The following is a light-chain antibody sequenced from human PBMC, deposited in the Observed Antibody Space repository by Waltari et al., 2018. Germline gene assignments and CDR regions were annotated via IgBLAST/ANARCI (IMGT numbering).Light chain of an antibody. Sequence: QSALTQPPSASGSPGHTAIIPCPGTSSDIGAYKSLSWYQQIPGRAPALIIYEVDRRPPGVPDRFSGSKSGNTASLTVSGLQTEDEGDYYCSSYAGSNKLIFGGVTKLTVL. CDR3: SSYAGSNKLI. CDR1: SSDIGAYKS. CDR2: EVD. V-gene: IGLV2-8*01. J-gene: IGLJ2*01.